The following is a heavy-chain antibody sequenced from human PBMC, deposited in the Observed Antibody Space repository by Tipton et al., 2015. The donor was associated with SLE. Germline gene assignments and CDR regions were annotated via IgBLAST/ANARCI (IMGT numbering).Heavy chain of an antibody. CDR1: GGSISTSSFY. CDR2: IHYRGTT. D-gene: IGHD3-3*01. J-gene: IGHJ4*02. CDR3: ARDSITIFGVVIPFDY. Sequence: TLSLTCTVSGGSISTSSFYWGWIRQPPGKGLEWIGNIHYRGTTYYNPSLKSRVTISVDTSKNQFSLKLSSVTAADTAVYYCARDSITIFGVVIPFDYWGQGTLVTVSS. V-gene: IGHV4-39*07.